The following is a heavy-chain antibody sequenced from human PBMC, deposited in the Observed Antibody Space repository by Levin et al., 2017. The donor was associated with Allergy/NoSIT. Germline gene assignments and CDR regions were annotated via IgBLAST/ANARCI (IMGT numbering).Heavy chain of an antibody. CDR1: GFTFSSYG. J-gene: IGHJ3*02. CDR2: ISYDGSNK. V-gene: IGHV3-30*18. Sequence: GGSLRLSCAASGFTFSSYGMHWVRQAPGKGLEWVAVISYDGSNKYYADSVKGRFTISRDNSKNTLYLQMNSLRAEDTAVYYCAKDTAGGSNAFDIWGQGTMVTVSS. D-gene: IGHD3-10*01. CDR3: AKDTAGGSNAFDI.